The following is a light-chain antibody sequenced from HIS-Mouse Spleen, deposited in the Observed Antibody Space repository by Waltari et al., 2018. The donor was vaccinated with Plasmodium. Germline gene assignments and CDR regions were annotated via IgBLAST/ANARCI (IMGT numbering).Light chain of an antibody. Sequence: ALQLTPSPSSLSASVGDRVTITCRASQGISSALAWYQQKPGKAPKLLIYDASSLESGVPSRFSGSGSGTDFTLTISSLQPEDFATYYCQQFNNYPSITFGQGTRLEIK. CDR3: QQFNNYPSIT. V-gene: IGKV1D-13*01. CDR1: QGISSA. CDR2: DAS. J-gene: IGKJ5*01.